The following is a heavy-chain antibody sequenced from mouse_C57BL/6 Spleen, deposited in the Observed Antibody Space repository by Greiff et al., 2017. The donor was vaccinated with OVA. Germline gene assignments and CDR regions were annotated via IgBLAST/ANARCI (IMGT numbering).Heavy chain of an antibody. CDR1: GYTFTSYW. J-gene: IGHJ1*03. CDR3: ARPVATRYFDV. D-gene: IGHD1-1*01. V-gene: IGHV1-55*01. Sequence: QVQLQQPGAELVKPGASVKMSCKASGYTFTSYWITWVKQRPGQGLEWIGDIYPGSGSTNYNEKFKSKATLTADTSSSTAYMQLSSLTSEDSAVYYCARPVATRYFDVWGTGTTVTVSS. CDR2: IYPGSGST.